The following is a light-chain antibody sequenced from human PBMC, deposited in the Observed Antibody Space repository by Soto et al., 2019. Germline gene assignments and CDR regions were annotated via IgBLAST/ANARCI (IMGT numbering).Light chain of an antibody. CDR1: QSVSSTY. V-gene: IGKV3-20*01. J-gene: IGKJ3*01. CDR2: GAS. Sequence: EIVLTQSPGTLSLFPGERATLSCRASQSVSSTYFAWYRQKPGQPPSLLIYGASNRATSVPDRFSGSGSGTDFTLTISRLEPEDFAVYYCQQYGSSPTGFTFGPGTTVDI. CDR3: QQYGSSPTGFT.